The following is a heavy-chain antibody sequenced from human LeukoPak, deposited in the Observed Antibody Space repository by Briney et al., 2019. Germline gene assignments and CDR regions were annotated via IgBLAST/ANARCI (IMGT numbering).Heavy chain of an antibody. CDR1: GFTFSNYW. V-gene: IGHV3-30*02. Sequence: GGSLRLSCAASGFTFSNYWMHWVRQAPGKGLEWVAFIRYDGSNKYYADSVKGRFIISRDTYKNTLYLQMNSLRAEDTAVYYCASTGYDILTGYYSFDYWGQGTLVTVSS. CDR2: IRYDGSNK. J-gene: IGHJ4*02. CDR3: ASTGYDILTGYYSFDY. D-gene: IGHD3-9*01.